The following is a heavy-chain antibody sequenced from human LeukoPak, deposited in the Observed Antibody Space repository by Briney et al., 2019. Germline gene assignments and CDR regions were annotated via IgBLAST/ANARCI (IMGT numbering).Heavy chain of an antibody. CDR1: GGSISSYY. CDR2: IYTSGS. Sequence: PSETLSLTCTVSGGSISSYYWSWIRQPAGKGLEWIGRIYTSGSTMSVDTSKNQFSLKLSSVTAADTAVYYCARMNHNWGFDYWGQGTLVTVSS. V-gene: IGHV4-4*07. CDR3: ARMNHNWGFDY. D-gene: IGHD7-27*01. J-gene: IGHJ4*02.